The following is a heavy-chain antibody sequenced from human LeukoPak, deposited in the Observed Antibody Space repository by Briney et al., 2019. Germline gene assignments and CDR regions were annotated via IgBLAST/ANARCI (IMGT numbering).Heavy chain of an antibody. D-gene: IGHD3-3*01. CDR3: AKTIPPGVVPLDAFDI. V-gene: IGHV3-23*01. J-gene: IGHJ3*02. CDR2: ISGSGGST. Sequence: GGSLRLSCAASGFTFSSYAMSWVRQAPGKGLEWVSAISGSGGSTYYADSVKGRFTISRDNSKNTLYLQMNSLRAEDTAVYYCAKTIPPGVVPLDAFDIWGQGTMVTVSS. CDR1: GFTFSSYA.